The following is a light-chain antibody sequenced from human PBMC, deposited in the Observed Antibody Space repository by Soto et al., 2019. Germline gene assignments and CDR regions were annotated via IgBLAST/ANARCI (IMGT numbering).Light chain of an antibody. J-gene: IGLJ3*02. Sequence: NFMLTQPHSVSGSPGQTVTISCTGSSGGIGSHYVQWYQQRPGSAPTTLIYEDNHRPSAVPSRFSGSIDSCSNSASLTFCGLKTEDDAEYFCHSYGSTTQVFGGGTKLTVL. CDR2: EDN. CDR3: HSYGSTTQV. CDR1: SGGIGSHY. V-gene: IGLV6-57*02.